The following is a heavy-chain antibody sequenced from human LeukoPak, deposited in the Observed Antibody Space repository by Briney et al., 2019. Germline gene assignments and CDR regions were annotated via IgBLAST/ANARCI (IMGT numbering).Heavy chain of an antibody. Sequence: GASVKVSCKASGYTFTGYYMHWLRQAPGQGLEWMGRINPNSGGTNYAQKFQGRVTMTRDTSISTAYMELSRLRSDDTAVYYCAVLMITFGGVIAQTLTLDYWGQGTLVTVSS. CDR1: GYTFTGYY. J-gene: IGHJ4*02. CDR3: AVLMITFGGVIAQTLTLDY. D-gene: IGHD3-16*02. V-gene: IGHV1-2*06. CDR2: INPNSGGT.